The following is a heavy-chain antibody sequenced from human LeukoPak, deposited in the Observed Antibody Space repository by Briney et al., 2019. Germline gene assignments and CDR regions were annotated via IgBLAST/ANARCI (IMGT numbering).Heavy chain of an antibody. CDR1: GFTFSSYA. D-gene: IGHD3-3*01. CDR3: ATREGDFWSGYLGY. Sequence: TGGSLRLSCAASGFTFSSYAMSWVRQAPGKGLEWVSAISGSGGSTYYADSVKGQFTISRDNSKNTLYLQMNSLRAEDTAVYYCATREGDFWSGYLGYWGQGTLVTVSA. CDR2: ISGSGGST. V-gene: IGHV3-23*01. J-gene: IGHJ4*02.